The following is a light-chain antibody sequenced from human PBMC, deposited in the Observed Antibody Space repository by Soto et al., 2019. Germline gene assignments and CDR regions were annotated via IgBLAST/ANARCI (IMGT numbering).Light chain of an antibody. V-gene: IGKV3-11*01. J-gene: IGKJ5*01. CDR1: PSVTNY. Sequence: MPRSPATLSMYPGERATLSCRASPSVTNYLAWYQQKPGQAPRLLIYGAFNRATGIPARFSGSGSGTDFTLTISSLEPEDFAVYYCQQRNIWPPVTFGQGTRLEIK. CDR2: GAF. CDR3: QQRNIWPPVT.